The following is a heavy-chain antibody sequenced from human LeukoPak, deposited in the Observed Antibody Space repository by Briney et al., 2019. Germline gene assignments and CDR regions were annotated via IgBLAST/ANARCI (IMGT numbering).Heavy chain of an antibody. J-gene: IGHJ3*02. V-gene: IGHV3-21*04. D-gene: IGHD2-15*01. CDR1: GFTFSSYW. CDR2: ISSSSSYI. CDR3: AKPLGYCSGGSCYPGTAYAFDI. Sequence: PGGSLRLSCAASGFTFSSYWMNWVRQAPGKGLEWVSSISSSSSYIYYADSVKGRFTISRDNAKNSLYLQMNSLRAEDTALCYCAKPLGYCSGGSCYPGTAYAFDIWGQGTMVTVSS.